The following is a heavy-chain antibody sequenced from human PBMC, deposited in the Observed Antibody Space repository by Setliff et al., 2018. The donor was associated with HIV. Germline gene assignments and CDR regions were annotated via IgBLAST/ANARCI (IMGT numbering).Heavy chain of an antibody. J-gene: IGHJ4*02. V-gene: IGHV3-21*01. D-gene: IGHD3-10*01. CDR1: GFTFKNCA. Sequence: LRLSCAASGFTFKNCAMSWVRQTPGKGLEWVSSISSSSSYIYYADSVKGRFTISRDNAKNSLYLQMNSLRAEDTAVYYCARMVRGDFDYWGQGTLVTVSS. CDR2: ISSSSSYI. CDR3: ARMVRGDFDY.